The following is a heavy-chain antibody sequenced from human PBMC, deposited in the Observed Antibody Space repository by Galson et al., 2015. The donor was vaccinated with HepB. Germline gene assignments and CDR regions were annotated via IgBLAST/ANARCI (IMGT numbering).Heavy chain of an antibody. D-gene: IGHD2-2*01. V-gene: IGHV3-23*01. J-gene: IGHJ6*02. CDR3: AKYCVSSSCSTAGSYYGMDV. Sequence: SLRLSCAASGFTFSSYAMTWVRQAPGKGLEWVSAISSTGGSTYYADSVKGRFTISRDNSKNTLYLQMNSLRAEDTAVYYCAKYCVSSSCSTAGSYYGMDVWGQGTTVTVSS. CDR2: ISSTGGST. CDR1: GFTFSSYA.